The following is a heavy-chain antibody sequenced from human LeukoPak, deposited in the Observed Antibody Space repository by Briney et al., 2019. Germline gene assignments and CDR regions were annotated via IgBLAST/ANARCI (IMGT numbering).Heavy chain of an antibody. CDR1: GFTLSTYN. V-gene: IGHV3-21*01. J-gene: IGHJ5*02. CDR3: AKVWERRQLVPHKGFDP. Sequence: GGSLRLSCAASGFTLSTYNMKWVRQAPRKGLEWASSISTSSSYIYYADSVKGRFAISRDNARNSLYLQMNSLRAEDTAVYYCAKVWERRQLVPHKGFDPWGQGTLVTVSS. D-gene: IGHD6-13*01. CDR2: ISTSSSYI.